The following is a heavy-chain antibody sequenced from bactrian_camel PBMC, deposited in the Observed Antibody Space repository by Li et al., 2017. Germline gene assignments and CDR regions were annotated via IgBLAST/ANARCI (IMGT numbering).Heavy chain of an antibody. CDR1: GYTASTHC. D-gene: IGHD1*01. Sequence: HVQLVESGGGSVQAGGSLSLSCLIYGYTASTHCKSWFRQVPGKKREIVSTIIPDGTSTYVDSVKGRFTISQDLFKNTLSLQMASLKPKDTGTYYCVAEGPYCGGRLWTAQRTRDEYRYWGQGTQVTVS. CDR2: IIPDGTS. J-gene: IGHJ4*01. V-gene: IGHV3S53*01. CDR3: VAEGPYCGGRLWTAQRTRDEYRY.